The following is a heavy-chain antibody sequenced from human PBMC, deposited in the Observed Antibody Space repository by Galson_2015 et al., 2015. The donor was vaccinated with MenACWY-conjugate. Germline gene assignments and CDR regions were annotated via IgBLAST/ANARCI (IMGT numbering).Heavy chain of an antibody. CDR2: ISSSSSYT. Sequence: SLRLSCAASGFTFSDYYMSWIRQAPGKGLEWVSYISSSSSYTNYADSVKGRFTISRDNAKNSLYLQMNSLRAEDTAVYYCARDFYGDYDWFDPWGQGTLVTVSS. D-gene: IGHD4-17*01. J-gene: IGHJ5*02. V-gene: IGHV3-11*05. CDR1: GFTFSDYY. CDR3: ARDFYGDYDWFDP.